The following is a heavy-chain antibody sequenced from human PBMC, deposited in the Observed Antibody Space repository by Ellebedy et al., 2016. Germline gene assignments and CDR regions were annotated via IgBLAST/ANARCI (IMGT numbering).Heavy chain of an antibody. CDR1: GYTFTSYD. CDR2: INPSGDST. J-gene: IGHJ6*02. Sequence: ASVKVSXXASGYTFTSYDINWVRQAPGQGLEWMGIINPSGDSTTYAQKFQGRVTMTRDTSTSTVDMELSSLRSEDTAVYYCARDGFYGMDVWGQGTTVTVSS. CDR3: ARDGFYGMDV. V-gene: IGHV1-46*01.